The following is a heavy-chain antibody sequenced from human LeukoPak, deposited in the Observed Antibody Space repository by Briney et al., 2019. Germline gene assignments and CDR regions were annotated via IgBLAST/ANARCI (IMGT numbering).Heavy chain of an antibody. CDR2: INHSGST. V-gene: IGHV4-34*01. CDR1: GGSFSGYY. Sequence: SGTLSLTCAVYGGSFSGYYWSWIRQPPGKGLEWIGEINHSGSTNYNPSLKSRVTISVDTSKNQFSLKLSSVTAADTAVYYCARVGQYSSGWYDFDYWGQGTLVTVSS. D-gene: IGHD6-19*01. J-gene: IGHJ4*02. CDR3: ARVGQYSSGWYDFDY.